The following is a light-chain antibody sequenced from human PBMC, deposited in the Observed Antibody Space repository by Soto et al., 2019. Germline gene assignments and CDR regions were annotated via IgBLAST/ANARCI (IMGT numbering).Light chain of an antibody. CDR3: AAWDDSLNGYV. Sequence: SVLPHPPSASGTPVQRVTLSYTGSSSNIGSNTVNWYQQLPGTAPKLLIYSNNQRPSGVPDRFSGSKSGTSASLAISGLQSEDEADYYCAAWDDSLNGYVFGTGTEVTVL. J-gene: IGLJ1*01. CDR2: SNN. CDR1: SSNIGSNT. V-gene: IGLV1-44*01.